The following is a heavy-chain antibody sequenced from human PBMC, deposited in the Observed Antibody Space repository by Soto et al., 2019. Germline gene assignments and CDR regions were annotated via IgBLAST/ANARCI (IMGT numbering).Heavy chain of an antibody. J-gene: IGHJ4*02. CDR1: GGTFSSYS. D-gene: IGHD1-26*01. Sequence: QVQLVQSGAEVKKPGSSVKVSCKASGGTFSSYSINWVRQAPGQGLEWMGEIIPIFGTANYAQKFQGRVTITADESTRPAYMELRSLRSEDTAVYYCARDGGRHSGGIDYWGQGTLVTVSS. CDR3: ARDGGRHSGGIDY. V-gene: IGHV1-69*01. CDR2: IIPIFGTA.